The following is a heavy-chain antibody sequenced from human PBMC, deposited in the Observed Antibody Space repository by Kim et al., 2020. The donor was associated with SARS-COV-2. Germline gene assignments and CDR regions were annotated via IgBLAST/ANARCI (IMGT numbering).Heavy chain of an antibody. CDR3: AKGGSGD. V-gene: IGHV3-53*01. J-gene: IGHJ4*02. D-gene: IGHD1-26*01. Sequence: GGTTDYADSVKGRVTMYKDNSKNMVYRQMHALRAEDTALYYCAKGGSGDWGQGTLVTVSS. CDR2: GGTT.